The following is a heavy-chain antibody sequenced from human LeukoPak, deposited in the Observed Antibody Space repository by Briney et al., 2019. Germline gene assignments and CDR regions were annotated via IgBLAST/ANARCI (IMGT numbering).Heavy chain of an antibody. V-gene: IGHV3-15*01. CDR3: TTQPSMIVVVNYY. CDR2: IKSKTDGGTT. D-gene: IGHD3-22*01. CDR1: GFTFSNAW. J-gene: IGHJ4*02. Sequence: GGSLRLSCAASGFTFSNAWMSWVRQAPGKGLEWVGRIKSKTDGGTTDYAAPVKGRFTISRDDSKNTLYLRMNSLRTEDTAVYYCTTQPSMIVVVNYYWGQGTLVTVSS.